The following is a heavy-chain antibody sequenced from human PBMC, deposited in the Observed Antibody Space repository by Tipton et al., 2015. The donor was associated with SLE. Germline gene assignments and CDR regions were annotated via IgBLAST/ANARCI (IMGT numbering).Heavy chain of an antibody. J-gene: IGHJ3*02. CDR3: ARDVEDLRSSPPAHGFDI. CDR1: GGSVSSNNYY. V-gene: IGHV4-39*07. D-gene: IGHD4-17*01. CDR2: VYYSGSS. Sequence: TLSLTCTVSGGSVSSNNYYWGWIRQPPGKGLEWIGDVYYSGSSFYNPSLKSQVTISVDTSKNQLSLKLNSVTAADTAVYYCARDVEDLRSSPPAHGFDIWGQGAMVTVSS.